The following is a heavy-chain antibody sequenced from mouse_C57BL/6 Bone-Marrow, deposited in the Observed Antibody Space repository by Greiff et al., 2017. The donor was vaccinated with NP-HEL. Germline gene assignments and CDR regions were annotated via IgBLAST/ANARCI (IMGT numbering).Heavy chain of an antibody. CDR2: ILPGSGST. Sequence: QVQLQQSGAELMKPGASVKLSCKATGYTFTGYWIEWVKQRPGHGLEWIGEILPGSGSTNYNEKFKGKATFTADTSSNTAYMQLSSLTTEDSASYYCASYYGSSGYWGQGTTLTVSA. CDR1: GYTFTGYW. J-gene: IGHJ2*01. V-gene: IGHV1-9*01. CDR3: ASYYGSSGY. D-gene: IGHD1-1*01.